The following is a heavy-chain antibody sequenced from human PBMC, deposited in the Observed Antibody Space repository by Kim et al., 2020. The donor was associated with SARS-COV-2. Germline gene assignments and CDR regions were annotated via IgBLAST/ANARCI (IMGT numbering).Heavy chain of an antibody. CDR3: ARDRCSGGSCYGYGMDV. J-gene: IGHJ6*02. D-gene: IGHD2-15*01. Sequence: VKGRFTISRDNAKNSLYLQMNSLRAEDTAVYYCARDRCSGGSCYGYGMDVWGQGTTVTVSS. V-gene: IGHV3-21*01.